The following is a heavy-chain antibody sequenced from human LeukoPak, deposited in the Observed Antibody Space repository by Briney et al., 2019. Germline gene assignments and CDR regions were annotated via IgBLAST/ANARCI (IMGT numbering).Heavy chain of an antibody. CDR1: GGSISGYY. V-gene: IGHV4-59*12. J-gene: IGHJ3*02. Sequence: SETLSLTCTVSGGSISGYYWSWIRQPPGKGLEWIGYIYYSGSTYYNPSLKSRVTISVDTSKNQFSLKLSSVTAADTAVYYCARDMSGWFGDAFDIWGQGTMVTVSS. D-gene: IGHD3-10*01. CDR2: IYYSGST. CDR3: ARDMSGWFGDAFDI.